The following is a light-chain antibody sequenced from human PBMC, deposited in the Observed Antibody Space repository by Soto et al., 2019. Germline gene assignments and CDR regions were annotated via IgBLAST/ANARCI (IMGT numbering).Light chain of an antibody. CDR2: AAS. V-gene: IGKV1-39*01. J-gene: IGKJ2*01. CDR1: QSVGSL. Sequence: DIPMTQSPSSLSASVGDRVTITCRASQSVGSLLNWFQQKPGKAPKLLIYAASTLQRGAPSRFSGSGAGTDFTLIISSLQPEDFATYYLQQSYSLPYTFGQGTKLEI. CDR3: QQSYSLPYT.